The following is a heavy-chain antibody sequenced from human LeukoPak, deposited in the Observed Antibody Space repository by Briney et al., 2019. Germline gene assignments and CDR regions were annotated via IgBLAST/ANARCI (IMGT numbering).Heavy chain of an antibody. Sequence: GGSLRLSCAASGFTFSSYAMSWVRQAPGKGLEWVSAISGSGGSTYYADSVKGRFTISRDNSKNTLYLQMNSLRAEDTAVYYCAKDRRSIAARPGWFDPWGQGTLVTVSS. D-gene: IGHD6-6*01. CDR3: AKDRRSIAARPGWFDP. CDR2: ISGSGGST. V-gene: IGHV3-23*01. CDR1: GFTFSSYA. J-gene: IGHJ5*02.